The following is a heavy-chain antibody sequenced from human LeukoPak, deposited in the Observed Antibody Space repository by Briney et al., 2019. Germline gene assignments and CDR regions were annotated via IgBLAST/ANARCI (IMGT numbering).Heavy chain of an antibody. V-gene: IGHV1-2*02. J-gene: IGHJ4*02. CDR3: ARGGNYGSGTYAAFDY. CDR1: GYTFTGYY. Sequence: ASVKVSCKASGYTFTGYYMHWVRHAPGQGLQWMGWIIPNSGDTHFPQKFQGRVTMTTDTSITTAYMELSRLRSDDTAVYYCARGGNYGSGTYAAFDYWGQGALVTVSS. CDR2: IIPNSGDT. D-gene: IGHD3-10*01.